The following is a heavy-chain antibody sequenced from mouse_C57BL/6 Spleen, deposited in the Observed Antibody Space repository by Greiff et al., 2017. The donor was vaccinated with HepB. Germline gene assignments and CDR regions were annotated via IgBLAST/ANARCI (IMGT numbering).Heavy chain of an antibody. D-gene: IGHD4-1*01. J-gene: IGHJ2*01. Sequence: VQLQQSGAELVKPGASVKLSCKASGYTFTSYWMQWVKQRPGQGLEWIGEIDPSDSYTNYNQKFKGKATLTVDTSSSTAYMQLSSLTSEDSAVYYCARALTGTYFDYWGQGTTLTVSS. CDR3: ARALTGTYFDY. CDR1: GYTFTSYW. V-gene: IGHV1-50*01. CDR2: IDPSDSYT.